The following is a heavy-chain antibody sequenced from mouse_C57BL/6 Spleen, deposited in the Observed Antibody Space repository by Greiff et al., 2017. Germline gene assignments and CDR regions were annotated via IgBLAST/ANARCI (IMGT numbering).Heavy chain of an antibody. Sequence: VQRVESGAELMKPGASVKLSCKASGYTFTGYWMEWIGQILPGSGSTNYNEKFKGKATFSADTSSNTSYMQLSSLTTEDSAISYCARSSCYYGSSPLYFDVLGTRTTVTVSS. J-gene: IGHJ1*03. CDR2: ILPGSGST. D-gene: IGHD1-1*01. V-gene: IGHV1-9*01. CDR1: GYTFTGYW. CDR3: ARSSCYYGSSPLYFDV.